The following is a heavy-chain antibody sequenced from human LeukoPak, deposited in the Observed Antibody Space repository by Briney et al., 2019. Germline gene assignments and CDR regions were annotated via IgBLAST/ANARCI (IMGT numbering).Heavy chain of an antibody. Sequence: PSETLSLTCAVYGGSFSGYYWSWIRQPPGKGLEWIGEINHSGSTNYNPSLKSRVTISVDTSKNQFSLKLSSVTAADTAVYYCARRAVVVPAAFDPWGQGTLVTVSS. CDR1: GGSFSGYY. D-gene: IGHD2-2*01. J-gene: IGHJ5*02. CDR3: ARRAVVVPAAFDP. CDR2: INHSGST. V-gene: IGHV4-34*01.